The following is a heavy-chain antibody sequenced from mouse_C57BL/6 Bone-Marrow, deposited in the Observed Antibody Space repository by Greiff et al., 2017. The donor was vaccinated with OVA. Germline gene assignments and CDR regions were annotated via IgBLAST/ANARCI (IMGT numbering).Heavy chain of an antibody. CDR1: GYTFTSYG. V-gene: IGHV1-81*01. CDR3: ARTNGGYYAMDY. Sequence: VKLQESGAELARPGASVKLSCKASGYTFTSYGISWVKQRTGQGLEWIGEIYPISGNTYYNEKFKGKATLTAEKSSSTAYMELRRLTSEDTAVYFGARTNGGYYAMDYWGQGTAVTVTS. CDR2: IYPISGNT. J-gene: IGHJ4*01.